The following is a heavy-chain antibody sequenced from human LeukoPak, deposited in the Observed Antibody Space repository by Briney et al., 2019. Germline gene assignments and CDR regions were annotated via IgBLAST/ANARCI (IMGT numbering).Heavy chain of an antibody. V-gene: IGHV3-23*01. J-gene: IGHJ5*02. D-gene: IGHD1-1*01. Sequence: GSLRLSCAASGFTFSSYAMSWVRQAPGKGLEWVSAISGSGGSTYYADSVKGRFTISRDNSKNTLYLQMNSLRAEDTAVYYCAKVEGFPPGFDPWGQGTLVTVSS. CDR3: AKVEGFPPGFDP. CDR1: GFTFSSYA. CDR2: ISGSGGST.